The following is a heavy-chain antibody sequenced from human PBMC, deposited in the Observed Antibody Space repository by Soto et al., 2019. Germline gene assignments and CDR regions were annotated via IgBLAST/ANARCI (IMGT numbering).Heavy chain of an antibody. D-gene: IGHD5-18*01. V-gene: IGHV1-69*13. CDR3: ARNDVDTGRYFDY. J-gene: IGHJ4*02. CDR1: GGTFSSYA. CDR2: IIPIFGTA. Sequence: ASVKVSCKASGGTFSSYAISWVRQAPGQGLEWMGGIIPIFGTANYAQKFQGRVTITADESTSTAYMELSSLRSEDTAVYYCARNDVDTGRYFDYWGQGTLVTVSS.